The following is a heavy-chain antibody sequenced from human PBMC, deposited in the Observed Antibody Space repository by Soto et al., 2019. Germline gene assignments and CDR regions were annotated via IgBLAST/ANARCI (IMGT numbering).Heavy chain of an antibody. D-gene: IGHD2-15*01. Sequence: QVQLVESGGGVVQPGRSLRLSCAASGFPFSSYGMHWVRQAPGKGLEWVAHISYDGSNTHYTDSVKGRFTISTDNSKNMLYLQKSSLRAEDTAVYYCAGGQYYFDYCGQGTRVSVSS. V-gene: IGHV3-30*03. J-gene: IGHJ4*02. CDR1: GFPFSSYG. CDR3: AGGQYYFDY. CDR2: ISYDGSNT.